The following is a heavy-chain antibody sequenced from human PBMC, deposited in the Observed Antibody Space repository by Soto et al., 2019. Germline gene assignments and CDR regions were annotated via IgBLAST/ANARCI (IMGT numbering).Heavy chain of an antibody. CDR1: GFTFSNYG. V-gene: IGHV3-30*03. D-gene: IGHD1-26*01. J-gene: IGHJ4*02. CDR3: ARDHVVRGSYYDY. CDR2: ISYDGSHK. Sequence: GGSLRLSCAASGFTFSNYGFHWVRQAPGKGLEWVAVISYDGSHKYYTDSVKGRFTISRDNSKNTVSLQMNNLRSDDTAMYYCARDHVVRGSYYDYWGQGTLVTVSS.